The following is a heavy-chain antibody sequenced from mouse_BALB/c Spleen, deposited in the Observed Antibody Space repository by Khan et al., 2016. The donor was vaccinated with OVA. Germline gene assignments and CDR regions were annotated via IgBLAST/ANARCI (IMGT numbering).Heavy chain of an antibody. D-gene: IGHD1-1*01. CDR1: GFTFSTYG. Sequence: EVQLVESGGDLVKPGGSLKLSCAASGFTFSTYGMSWVRQTPDRRLEWVATVSTGGSYTYYPDSVQGRFTISRDNAKNTLYLQMNSLKSDDTAIFYCTRLAYYYDGEGFAYWGQGTLVTVSA. CDR3: TRLAYYYDGEGFAY. J-gene: IGHJ3*01. CDR2: VSTGGSYT. V-gene: IGHV5-6*01.